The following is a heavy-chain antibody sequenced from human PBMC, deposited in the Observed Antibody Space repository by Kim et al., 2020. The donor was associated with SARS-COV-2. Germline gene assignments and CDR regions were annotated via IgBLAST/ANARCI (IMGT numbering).Heavy chain of an antibody. CDR2: IYYSGTT. V-gene: IGHV4-31*11. CDR3: ARDFRNGGIDF. CDR1: GGSVSSGGDY. D-gene: IGHD3-16*01. J-gene: IGHJ4*02. Sequence: SETLSLTCAVSGGSVSSGGDYWSWIRQRPGKGLEWIGYIYYSGTTYYNPSLRSRLTISLDTSKNQFSLRLSSVTAADTAVYFCARDFRNGGIDFWGRGTLVTVAS.